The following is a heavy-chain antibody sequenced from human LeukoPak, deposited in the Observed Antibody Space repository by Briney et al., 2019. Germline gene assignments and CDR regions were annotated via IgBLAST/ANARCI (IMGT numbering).Heavy chain of an antibody. D-gene: IGHD6-13*01. J-gene: IGHJ5*02. CDR2: INPNSGGT. CDR3: VRRYSNTWTNDP. CDR1: GYTFTGYY. Sequence: ASVKVSCKASGYTFTGYYMHWVRQAPGQGLEWMGWINPNSGGTNYAQKFQGRVTMTRDTSISTAYMELSRLRSDDTAVYYCVRRYSNTWTNDPWGQGTLVTVSS. V-gene: IGHV1-2*02.